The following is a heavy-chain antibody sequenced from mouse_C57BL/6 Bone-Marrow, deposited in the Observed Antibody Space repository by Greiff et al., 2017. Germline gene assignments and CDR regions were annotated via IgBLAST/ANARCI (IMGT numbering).Heavy chain of an antibody. CDR1: GYTFTSYW. Sequence: QVQLQQPGAELVKPGASVKLSCKASGYTFTSYWMHWVKQRPGQGLEWIGMIHPNSGSTNYNEKFKSKATLTVDKSSSTAYMQLSSLTSEDSAVYYCLLRYYYAMDYWGQGTSVTVSS. D-gene: IGHD2-1*01. CDR3: LLRYYYAMDY. V-gene: IGHV1-64*01. J-gene: IGHJ4*01. CDR2: IHPNSGST.